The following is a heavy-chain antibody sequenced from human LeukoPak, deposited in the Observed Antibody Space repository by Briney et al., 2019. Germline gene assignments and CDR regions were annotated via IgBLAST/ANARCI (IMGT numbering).Heavy chain of an antibody. CDR3: ARGASGYSYG. CDR1: GFSFSSYG. V-gene: IGHV3-33*01. Sequence: EGSLRLSCAASGFSFSSYGMHWVRQAPGKGLEWVAVIWYDGSKKYYADSVKGRFTISRDNAKNTLYLQMNSLRAEDTAVYYCARGASGYSYGWGQGTLVTVSS. CDR2: IWYDGSKK. D-gene: IGHD5-18*01. J-gene: IGHJ4*02.